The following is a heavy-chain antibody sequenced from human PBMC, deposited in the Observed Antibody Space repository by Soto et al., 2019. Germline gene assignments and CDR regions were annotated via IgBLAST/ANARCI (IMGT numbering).Heavy chain of an antibody. D-gene: IGHD6-13*01. Sequence: ASVPGSCPAAGSSFPSYAVHLVRQAPGQRLEWMGWINAGNGNTKYSQKFQGRVTITRDTSASTAYMELSSLRSEDTAVYYCARTGQHDAFDIWGQGTMVTVSS. V-gene: IGHV1-3*01. CDR3: ARTGQHDAFDI. J-gene: IGHJ3*02. CDR1: GSSFPSYA. CDR2: INAGNGNT.